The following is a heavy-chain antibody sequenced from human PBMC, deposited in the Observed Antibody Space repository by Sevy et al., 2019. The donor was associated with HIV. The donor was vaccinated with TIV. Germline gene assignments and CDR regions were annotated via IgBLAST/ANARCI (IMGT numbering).Heavy chain of an antibody. CDR1: GLTVSSNY. CDR2: LYSAGST. CDR3: ARESIAVAGIGYYFDS. Sequence: GGSLRLSCAASGLTVSSNYMSWVRQAPGKGLEWVSTLYSAGSTFYAESVKGRFTISRDNSKTTLYLQMNSLRAEDTAVYYCARESIAVAGIGYYFDSWGQGTLVTVSS. J-gene: IGHJ4*02. D-gene: IGHD6-19*01. V-gene: IGHV3-53*01.